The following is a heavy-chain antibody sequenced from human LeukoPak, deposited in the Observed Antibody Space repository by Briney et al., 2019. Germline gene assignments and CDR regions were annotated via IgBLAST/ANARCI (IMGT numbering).Heavy chain of an antibody. Sequence: SETLSLTCTVSGGSISSYYWSWIRQPPGKGLEWIGYIYYSGSTYYNPSLKSRVTISVDTSKNQFSLKLSSVTAADTAVYYCAGGQYSSGWYEGYFDYWGQGTLVTVSS. J-gene: IGHJ4*02. CDR2: IYYSGST. CDR3: AGGQYSSGWYEGYFDY. CDR1: GGSISSYY. V-gene: IGHV4-59*12. D-gene: IGHD6-19*01.